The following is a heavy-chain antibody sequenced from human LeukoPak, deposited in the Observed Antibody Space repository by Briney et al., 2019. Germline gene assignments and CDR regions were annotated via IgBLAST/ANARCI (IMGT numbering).Heavy chain of an antibody. V-gene: IGHV3-23*01. J-gene: IGHJ4*02. CDR3: AKVYGSGSYFTSFDY. CDR1: GFTFTNYA. CDR2: ISAGGGTT. Sequence: PSGGSLRLSCAASGFTFTNYALNWVRQAPGKGLEWVSIISAGGGTTYYADSVKGRFTISKDNSKNTLYLQMNSLRAEDTAVYYCAKVYGSGSYFTSFDYWGQGTLVTVSS. D-gene: IGHD3-10*01.